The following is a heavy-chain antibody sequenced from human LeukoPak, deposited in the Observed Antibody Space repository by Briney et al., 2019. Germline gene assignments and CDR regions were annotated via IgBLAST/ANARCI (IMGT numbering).Heavy chain of an antibody. CDR3: ARDHFDSSGYYYLLGYFEH. CDR1: GYTFTNYY. CDR2: IKPSGGGT. D-gene: IGHD3-22*01. Sequence: ASVKVSCKASGYTFTNYYVHWVRQAPGQGLEWVGIIKPSGGGTSYALKFQGRVTMTRDTSTSTAYMELSSLRSEDTAAYYCARDHFDSSGYYYLLGYFEHWGQGTLVTVSS. J-gene: IGHJ1*01. V-gene: IGHV1-46*01.